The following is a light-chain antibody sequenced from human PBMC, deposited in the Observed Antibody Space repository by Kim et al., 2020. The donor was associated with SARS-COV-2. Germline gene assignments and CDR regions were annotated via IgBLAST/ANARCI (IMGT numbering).Light chain of an antibody. CDR2: AAS. Sequence: DIQMTQSPSYVSASVGDRVTITCRASQGISSWLVWYQQKPGKAPKLLIYAASSLHSGVPSRFSGSGSGSDFTLTISDLQPEDFATYYCQEADRFPFTFGPGTKVDIK. CDR1: QGISSW. V-gene: IGKV1-12*01. J-gene: IGKJ3*01. CDR3: QEADRFPFT.